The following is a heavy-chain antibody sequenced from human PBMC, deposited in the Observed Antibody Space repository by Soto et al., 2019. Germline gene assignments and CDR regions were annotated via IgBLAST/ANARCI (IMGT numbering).Heavy chain of an antibody. Sequence: GGSLRLSCAASGFTFSSYGMHWVRQAPGKGLEWVAVIWYDGSNKYYADSVKGRFTISRDNSKNTLYLQMNSLRAEDTAVYYCARVLDTTYYYYGMDVWGQGTTVTVSS. CDR2: IWYDGSNK. CDR1: GFTFSSYG. D-gene: IGHD3-3*01. J-gene: IGHJ6*02. V-gene: IGHV3-33*01. CDR3: ARVLDTTYYYYGMDV.